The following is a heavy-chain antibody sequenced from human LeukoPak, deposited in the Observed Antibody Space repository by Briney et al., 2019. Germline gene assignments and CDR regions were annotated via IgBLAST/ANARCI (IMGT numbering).Heavy chain of an antibody. J-gene: IGHJ4*02. CDR2: IDDGGNT. D-gene: IGHD3-10*01. V-gene: IGHV4-34*01. Sequence: PSETLSLTCSVYGGSFSDHFWSWIRQSPGKGLEWIGEIDDGGNTNYNPSLMSRVIVSMEKSKKQFSLVMRSVAAADTAVYYCARDPGGLNYFDYWGQGTLVTVSS. CDR3: ARDPGGLNYFDY. CDR1: GGSFSDHF.